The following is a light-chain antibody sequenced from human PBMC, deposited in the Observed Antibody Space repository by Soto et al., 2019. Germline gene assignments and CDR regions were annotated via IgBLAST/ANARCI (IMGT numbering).Light chain of an antibody. CDR2: EVS. Sequence: QSALTQPASVSGSPGQSITISCTGTSSDVGGYNYVSWYQQYPGKAPKLMIYEVSNRPSGVSNRFSGSKSGNTASLTISGLQAEDGADYYCSSYTSSSTLGVFGGGTKLTVL. CDR1: SSDVGGYNY. CDR3: SSYTSSSTLGV. J-gene: IGLJ2*01. V-gene: IGLV2-14*01.